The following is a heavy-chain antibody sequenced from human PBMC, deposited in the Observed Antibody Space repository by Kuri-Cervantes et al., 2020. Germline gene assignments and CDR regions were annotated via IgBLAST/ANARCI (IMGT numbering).Heavy chain of an antibody. CDR1: GFTFSDAC. CDR3: ARGKDIVVVPAAIRHYYYYYMDV. CDR2: ISSSSSSI. Sequence: SMKISCAASGFTFSDACMNWVRQAPVKGLECVSSISSSSSSIYYADSVKGRFTISRDNAKNSLYLQMNSLRAEDTAVYYCARGKDIVVVPAAIRHYYYYYMDVWGKGTTVTVSS. D-gene: IGHD2-2*02. V-gene: IGHV3-21*01. J-gene: IGHJ6*03.